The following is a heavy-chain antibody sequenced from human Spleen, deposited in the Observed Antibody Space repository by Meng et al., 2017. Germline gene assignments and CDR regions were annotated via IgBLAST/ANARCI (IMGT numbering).Heavy chain of an antibody. Sequence: QVQLQRGGAGLLKPSETLSLTWAVYGGSFSGYYWSWIRQPPGKGLEWIGEINHSGSTNYNPSLKSRVTISVDTSKNQFSLKLSSVTAADTAVYYCARKGLGLGFDYWGQGTLVTVSS. J-gene: IGHJ4*02. V-gene: IGHV4-34*01. D-gene: IGHD6-19*01. CDR3: ARKGLGLGFDY. CDR1: GGSFSGYY. CDR2: INHSGST.